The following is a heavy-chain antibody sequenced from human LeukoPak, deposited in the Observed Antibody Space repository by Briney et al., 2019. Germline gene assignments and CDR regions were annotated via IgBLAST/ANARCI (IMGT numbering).Heavy chain of an antibody. CDR2: ISSSDII. CDR3: ARGYSGSYFGS. CDR1: GFTFSSYS. D-gene: IGHD1-26*01. V-gene: IGHV3-48*02. J-gene: IGHJ5*02. Sequence: GGSLRLSCAASGFTFSSYSMNWVRQAPGRGLEWVSYISSSDIIYYADSVKGRFTISRDNAKNSLYLQMNGLRDEDTAVYYCARGYSGSYFGSWGQGTLVTVSS.